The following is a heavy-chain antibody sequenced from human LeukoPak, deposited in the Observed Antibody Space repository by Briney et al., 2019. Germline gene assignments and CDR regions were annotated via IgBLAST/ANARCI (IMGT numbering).Heavy chain of an antibody. J-gene: IGHJ4*02. Sequence: SETLSLTCAVYGGSFSGYYWSWIRQPPGKGLEWIGEINHSGSTNYNPSLKSRVTISVDTSKNQFSLKLSSVTAADTAVYYCARDSAMTYPYFDYWGQGTLVTVSS. D-gene: IGHD5-18*01. V-gene: IGHV4-34*01. CDR1: GGSFSGYY. CDR2: INHSGST. CDR3: ARDSAMTYPYFDY.